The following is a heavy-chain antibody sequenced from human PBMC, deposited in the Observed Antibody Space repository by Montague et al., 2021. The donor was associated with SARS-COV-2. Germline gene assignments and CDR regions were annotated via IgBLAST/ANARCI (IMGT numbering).Heavy chain of an antibody. CDR1: IGSISSGSYY. Sequence: TLSLTCTVSIGSISSGSYYWSWIRQPAGKGLEWIGRIYTSGSTNYSPSLKSRVTISVDTSKNQFSLKLSSVAAADTAVYYCARDGYSSGWNGLHWFDPWGQGTLVTVSS. CDR3: ARDGYSSGWNGLHWFDP. CDR2: IYTSGST. J-gene: IGHJ5*02. D-gene: IGHD6-25*01. V-gene: IGHV4-61*02.